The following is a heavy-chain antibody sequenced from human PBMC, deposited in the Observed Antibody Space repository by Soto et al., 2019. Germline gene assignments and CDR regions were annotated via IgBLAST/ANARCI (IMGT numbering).Heavy chain of an antibody. V-gene: IGHV1-8*01. CDR3: ARGVYGSGSYYTNYYYYLDV. Sequence: ASVKVSCKASGYTFTSYDINWVRQAAGQGPEWMGWMNPNSGNTGHAQKFQGRVTMTRNTSMNTAYMELSSLGSEGTAVYYCARGVYGSGSYYTNYYYYLDVWGKGATVTVSS. J-gene: IGHJ6*03. CDR1: GYTFTSYD. CDR2: MNPNSGNT. D-gene: IGHD3-10*01.